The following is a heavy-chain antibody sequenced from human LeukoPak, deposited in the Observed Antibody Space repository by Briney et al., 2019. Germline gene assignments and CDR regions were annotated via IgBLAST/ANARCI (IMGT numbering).Heavy chain of an antibody. CDR1: GFTFGDYY. V-gene: IGHV3-11*01. CDR2: ISQSGADI. CDR3: VRDIRAVGQTLYFDH. Sequence: GGSLRFSCAASGFTFGDYYMSWIRQAPGEGLEWLSFISQSGADIHYADSVRGRFTVSRDNAQNSLYLQMNSLRAEDMAVYYCVRDIRAVGQTLYFDHWGQGALVTVSS. D-gene: IGHD3-3*02. J-gene: IGHJ4*02.